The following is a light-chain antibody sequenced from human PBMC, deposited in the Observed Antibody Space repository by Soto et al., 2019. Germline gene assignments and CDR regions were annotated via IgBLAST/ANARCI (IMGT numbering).Light chain of an antibody. J-gene: IGKJ5*01. CDR3: QQLNAYPLT. CDR2: GAS. CDR1: QSISSY. Sequence: DIQMTQSPSSLSASVGDRVTITCRASQSISSYLNWYQQKPGRAPKLLIYGASTLQSGVPARFSGSGSGTDFTLTISNLQPEDFATYYCQQLNAYPLTFGQGTQLEIK. V-gene: IGKV1-9*01.